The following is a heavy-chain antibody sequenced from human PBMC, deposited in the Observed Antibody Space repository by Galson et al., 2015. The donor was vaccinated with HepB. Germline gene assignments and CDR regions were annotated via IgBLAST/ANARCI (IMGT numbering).Heavy chain of an antibody. Sequence: SLRLSCAASGFTFSSYAMHWVRQAPGKGLEWVAVISYDGSNKYYADSVEGRFTISRDNSKNTLYLQMNSLAPDDTGVYFCARGEVAADYSFDFWFPGSLFTVSS. CDR3: ARGEVAADYSFDF. D-gene: IGHD5-12*01. CDR1: GFTFSSYA. V-gene: IGHV3-30-3*01. J-gene: IGHJ4*02. CDR2: ISYDGSNK.